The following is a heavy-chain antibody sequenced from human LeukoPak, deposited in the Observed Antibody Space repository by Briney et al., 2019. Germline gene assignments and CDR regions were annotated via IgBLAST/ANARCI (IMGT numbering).Heavy chain of an antibody. CDR1: GFTFSSYW. J-gene: IGHJ4*02. V-gene: IGHV3-7*01. D-gene: IGHD3-10*01. Sequence: GGSLRLSCAASGFTFSSYWMSWVRQAPGKGLEWVANIKQDGSEKYYVDSVKGRFTISRDNAKNSLYLQMNSLRAEDTAVYYCTTYGSGRKFDYWGQGILVTVSS. CDR2: IKQDGSEK. CDR3: TTYGSGRKFDY.